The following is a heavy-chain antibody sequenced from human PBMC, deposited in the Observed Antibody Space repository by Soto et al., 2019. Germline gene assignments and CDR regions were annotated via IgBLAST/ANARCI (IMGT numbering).Heavy chain of an antibody. Sequence: PSETLSLTCTVSGGSISSGGYYWSWIRQFPGKGLEWIGYIYYSGSTNYNPSLKSRLTISVDTSKNQFSLKLSSVTAADTAVYYCVVFFIIGRGPTSLLYWGKALLDIVSS. V-gene: IGHV4-31*03. CDR2: IYYSGST. D-gene: IGHD3-10*01. J-gene: IGHJ4*02. CDR3: VVFFIIGRGPTSLLY. CDR1: GGSISSGGYY.